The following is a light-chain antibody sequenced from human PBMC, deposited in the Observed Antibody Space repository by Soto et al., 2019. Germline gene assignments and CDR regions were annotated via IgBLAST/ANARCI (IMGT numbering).Light chain of an antibody. CDR1: QSVSSK. Sequence: EIVMTQSPVILSMSLGERATLSCRASQSVSSKLAWYQQKPDQAPRLLIYGASTRATGIPARFSGIGSGTEFTLTISSLQSEDFAVYYCHQYNNWPLTFGPGTKVDIK. J-gene: IGKJ3*01. CDR3: HQYNNWPLT. V-gene: IGKV3-15*01. CDR2: GAS.